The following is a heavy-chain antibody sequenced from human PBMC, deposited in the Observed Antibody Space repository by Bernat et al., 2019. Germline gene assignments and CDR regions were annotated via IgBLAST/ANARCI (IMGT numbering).Heavy chain of an antibody. Sequence: QVQLVESGGGVVQPGGSLRLSCAASGFTFSIYVMHWVRQAPGKGLEWVAVISYDGSNKYYADSVKGRFTISRDNSKNTVYLQMNSLRAEDTAVYYCARYYQGSSWYLQKAFDIWGQGTMVTVSS. CDR3: ARYYQGSSWYLQKAFDI. J-gene: IGHJ3*02. D-gene: IGHD6-13*01. CDR1: GFTFSIYV. V-gene: IGHV3-30*19. CDR2: ISYDGSNK.